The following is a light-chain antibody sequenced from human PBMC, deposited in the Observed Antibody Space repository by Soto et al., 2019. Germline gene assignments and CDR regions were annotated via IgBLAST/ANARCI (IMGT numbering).Light chain of an antibody. V-gene: IGKV3-20*01. Sequence: DIVLTQSPDTLSLSPGERATLSCRASLSVSHNSLAWYQQKPGQTPRLVIYHAFNSSTGIPDRFTGGGSGTEFTLVISRLEPEDFAVYYCQQYGFSPPVTFGQGTRLDIK. CDR1: LSVSHNS. CDR2: HAF. CDR3: QQYGFSPPVT. J-gene: IGKJ5*01.